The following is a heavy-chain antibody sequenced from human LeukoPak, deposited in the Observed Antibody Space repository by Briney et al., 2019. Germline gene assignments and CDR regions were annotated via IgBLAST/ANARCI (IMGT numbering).Heavy chain of an antibody. V-gene: IGHV4-34*01. Sequence: SETLSLTCAVYGGSFSGYYWSWIRQPPGKGLEWIGEINHSGSTNYNPSLKSRVTISVDTSKNQFSLKLSSVTAADTAVYYCASVDNRKLGVFDYGGKGTWATVS. J-gene: IGHJ4*02. CDR3: ASVDNRKLGVFDY. CDR1: GGSFSGYY. CDR2: INHSGST. D-gene: IGHD1-14*01.